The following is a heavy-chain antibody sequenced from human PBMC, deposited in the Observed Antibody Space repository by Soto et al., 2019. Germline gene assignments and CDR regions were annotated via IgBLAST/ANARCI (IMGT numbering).Heavy chain of an antibody. CDR2: IYYSGST. CDR3: ARATRGYLLY. J-gene: IGHJ4*02. V-gene: IGHV4-31*03. Sequence: SETLSLTCTVSGGSISSGGYYWSWIRQHPGKGMERIGYIYYSGSTYYNPSLKNRVTISVDTSKNQFSLKLSSVTAADTAVYYCARATRGYLLYWGQGTLVTVSS. CDR1: GGSISSGGYY. D-gene: IGHD5-12*01.